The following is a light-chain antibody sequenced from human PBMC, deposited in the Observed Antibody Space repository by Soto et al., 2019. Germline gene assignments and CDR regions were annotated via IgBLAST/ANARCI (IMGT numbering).Light chain of an antibody. CDR2: WAS. Sequence: DIVMTQSPDSLAVSLGERATINCKSSQSVLYSSNNKNYLAWYQQKPGQPPKLLIYWASTRESGVPDRFSGSRYRTDLTITISSLKAEDLEVYYCRPYCSTPPTFGQGTKVEIK. CDR1: QSVLYSSNNKNY. V-gene: IGKV4-1*01. CDR3: RPYCSTPPT. J-gene: IGKJ1*01.